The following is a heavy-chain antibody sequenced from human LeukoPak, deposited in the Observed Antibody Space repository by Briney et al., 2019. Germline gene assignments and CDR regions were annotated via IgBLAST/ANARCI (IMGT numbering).Heavy chain of an antibody. CDR2: ISGSGEST. Sequence: GGSLRLSCEGSGFIFSSYAMTWVRQAPGKGLQWVSSISGSGESTYYADSMKGRFTISRDNSKNTLSLQMNSLRGEDTAVYFCAKGWEFRVVIPAAVSWGQGTLVTVSS. V-gene: IGHV3-23*01. CDR3: AKGWEFRVVIPAAVS. J-gene: IGHJ5*02. CDR1: GFIFSSYA. D-gene: IGHD3-3*01.